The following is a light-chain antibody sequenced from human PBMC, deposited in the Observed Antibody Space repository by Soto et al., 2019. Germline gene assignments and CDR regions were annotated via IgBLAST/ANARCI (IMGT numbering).Light chain of an antibody. V-gene: IGLV2-23*02. CDR3: CSYAGGSPLGV. J-gene: IGLJ1*01. CDR2: EAS. CDR1: SSDVGNYNL. Sequence: QPALTQPASVSGSPGQSITISCTGTSSDVGNYNLVSWYQQHPGKAPKLMIYEASKRPSGVSNRFSASKSGIPASLTISGLQAEDEADYYCCSYAGGSPLGVFGTGTKVTVL.